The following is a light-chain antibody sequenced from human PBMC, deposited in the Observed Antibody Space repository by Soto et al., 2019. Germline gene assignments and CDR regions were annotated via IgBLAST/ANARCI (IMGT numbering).Light chain of an antibody. CDR2: DVS. CDR3: QYRTT. V-gene: IGKV3-11*01. J-gene: IGKJ5*01. Sequence: EIVLTQSPATLSLSPGERVTLSCRASQSINYFAWYQHKPGQPPRLLIDDVSSSATGIPARFRGSGSGTDFTLTSSSLEPEHFAVYYCQYRTTFGQGTRLEIK. CDR1: QSINY.